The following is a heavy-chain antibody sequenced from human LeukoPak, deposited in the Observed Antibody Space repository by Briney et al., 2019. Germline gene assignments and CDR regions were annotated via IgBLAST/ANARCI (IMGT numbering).Heavy chain of an antibody. J-gene: IGHJ4*02. D-gene: IGHD3-10*01. CDR1: GYSFTGYY. V-gene: IGHV1-2*02. CDR3: ARNIRILLGNTMVRGVPWYFDY. CDR2: INPKSGAT. Sequence: ASEKVSCKASGYSFTGYYIHWVRQAPGQGLEWMGWINPKSGATNYAQKFQGRVTMTRDTSISTAYMELSRLRSDDTAVYYCARNIRILLGNTMVRGVPWYFDYWGQGTLVPVSS.